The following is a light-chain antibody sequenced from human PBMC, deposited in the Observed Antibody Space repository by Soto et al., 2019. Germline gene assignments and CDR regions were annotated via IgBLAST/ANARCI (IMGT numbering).Light chain of an antibody. CDR2: KVS. CDR3: MQGSHWPPT. CDR1: QSLVYRDGQTY. V-gene: IGKV2-30*01. Sequence: VLTQSPVSLPVTLWQPASISFRSIQSLVYRDGQTYLNWFQQRPGQSPRRLVYKVSNRDSGVPDRFSGSGSGADFTLKISRVEPEDVGVYYCMQGSHWPPTFGQGTRLEIK. J-gene: IGKJ5*01.